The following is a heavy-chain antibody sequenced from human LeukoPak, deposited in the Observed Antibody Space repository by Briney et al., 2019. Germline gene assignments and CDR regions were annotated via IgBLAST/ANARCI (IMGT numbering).Heavy chain of an antibody. V-gene: IGHV1-18*01. CDR3: ARDEERRDAFDI. CDR2: ISAYNGNT. J-gene: IGHJ3*02. D-gene: IGHD1-1*01. CDR1: GYTFTSYG. Sequence: SVKVSCKASGYTFTSYGISWVRQAPGQGLEWMGWISAYNGNTNHAQKLQGRVTMTTDTSTSTAYMELRSLRSDDTAVYYCARDEERRDAFDIWGQGTMVTVSS.